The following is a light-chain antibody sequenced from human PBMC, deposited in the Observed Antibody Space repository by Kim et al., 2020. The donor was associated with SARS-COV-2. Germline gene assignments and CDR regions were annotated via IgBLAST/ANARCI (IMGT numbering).Light chain of an antibody. CDR2: DNT. J-gene: IGLJ1*01. V-gene: IGLV1-40*01. CDR3: QSYDSSLSGYG. CDR1: SSNIGAGYD. Sequence: QSVLTQSPSVSGAPGQRVTISCTGSSSNIGAGYDVHWYQQLPGTAPKLLIYDNTNRPSGVPDRFSGSKSGTSGSLAITGLQAEDEADYYCQSYDSSLSGYGFGTGTKVTVL.